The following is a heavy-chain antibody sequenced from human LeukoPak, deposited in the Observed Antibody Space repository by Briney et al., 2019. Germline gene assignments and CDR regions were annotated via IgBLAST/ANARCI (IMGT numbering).Heavy chain of an antibody. J-gene: IGHJ1*01. V-gene: IGHV5-51*01. CDR2: IYPGDSDT. CDR3: ARRSRSSGWYRAEYLQH. CDR1: GYSFTSYW. Sequence: GESLKISCKGSGYSFTSYWIGWVRQMPGKGLEWMGIIYPGDSDTRYSPSFQGQVTISADKSISTAYLQWSSLKASDTAMYYCARRSRSSGWYRAEYLQHWRQGTLVTVSS. D-gene: IGHD6-19*01.